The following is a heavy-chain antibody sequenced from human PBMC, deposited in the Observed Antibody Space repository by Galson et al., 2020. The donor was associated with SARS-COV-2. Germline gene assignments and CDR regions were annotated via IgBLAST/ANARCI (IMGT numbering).Heavy chain of an antibody. D-gene: IGHD1-26*01. CDR2: VKTNSDGGTT. Sequence: GESLKISCAASGFSFNKAWMSWVRQAPGKGLEWVGRVKTNSDGGTTDYAAPVKGRFAISRDDSKNTLYLQMNNLKSDDTAMYYCTTSPHSRSWSSNWGQGTLVAVSS. CDR3: TTSPHSRSWSSN. V-gene: IGHV3-15*01. J-gene: IGHJ4*02. CDR1: GFSFNKAW.